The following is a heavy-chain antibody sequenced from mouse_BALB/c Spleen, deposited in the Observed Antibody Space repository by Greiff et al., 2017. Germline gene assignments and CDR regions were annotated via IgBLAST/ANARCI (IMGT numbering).Heavy chain of an antibody. V-gene: IGHV5-6-4*01. Sequence: EVQVVESGGGLVKPGGSLKLSCAASGFTFSSYTMSWVRQTPEKRLEWVATISSGGSYTYYPDSVKGRFTISRDNAKNTLYLQMSSLKSEDTAMYYCTRERDWGQGTTLTVSS. CDR1: GFTFSSYT. CDR2: ISSGGSYT. J-gene: IGHJ2*01. CDR3: TRERD.